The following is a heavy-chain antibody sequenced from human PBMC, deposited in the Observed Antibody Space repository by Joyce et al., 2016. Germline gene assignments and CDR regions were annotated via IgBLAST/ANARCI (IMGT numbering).Heavy chain of an antibody. V-gene: IGHV3-53*01. CDR1: GFTVSNNY. J-gene: IGHJ4*02. CDR3: ARVPGFH. CDR2: IYSGGDT. Sequence: EVQLVESGGGLIQPGGSLRLSCAASGFTVSNNYMTWVRQAPGKGLEWVSFIYSGGDTYYADSVKGRFTISRDKNPLYLQMNSLRVEDTAVYYCARVPGFHWGQGTLVTVSS.